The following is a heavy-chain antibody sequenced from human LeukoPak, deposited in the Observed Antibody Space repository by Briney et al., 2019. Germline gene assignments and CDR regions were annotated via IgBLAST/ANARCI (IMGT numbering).Heavy chain of an antibody. CDR3: AWGATDPFDY. Sequence: GGSLRLSCAASGFTVSSNYMSWVRQAPGKGLGWVSLIYSSGITHYADSVKGRFTISGDNSKNTLYLQMNSLRAEDTAVYYCAWGATDPFDYWGQGTLVTVSS. V-gene: IGHV3-53*01. CDR1: GFTVSSNY. D-gene: IGHD1-26*01. J-gene: IGHJ4*02. CDR2: IYSSGIT.